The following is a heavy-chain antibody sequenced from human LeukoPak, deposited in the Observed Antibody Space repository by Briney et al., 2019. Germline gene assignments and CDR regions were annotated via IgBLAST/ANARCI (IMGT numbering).Heavy chain of an antibody. D-gene: IGHD6-13*01. CDR1: GGSISNYY. CDR3: ARHGGYTSPYLH. Sequence: PSETLSLTCTVSGGSISNYYWSWIRQPPGKGLECIGYICYSGSTNYNPSLKSRVTISVDTSKNQFSLKLSSVTAADTAVYYCARHGGYTSPYLHWGQGTLVTVSS. CDR2: ICYSGST. J-gene: IGHJ1*01. V-gene: IGHV4-59*08.